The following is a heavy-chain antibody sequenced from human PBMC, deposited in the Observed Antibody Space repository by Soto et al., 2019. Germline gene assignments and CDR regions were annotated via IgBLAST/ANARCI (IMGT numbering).Heavy chain of an antibody. Sequence: EVQLVESGGGLVQPGGSLRLSCAASGFTFSNYWMYWARQAPGKGLVWVSRVNNDGTDTTHADSLKGRFTISRENAENTSYLHMNSLRAEDTAVYYCARGGLQHALDVWGQGSTVTVSS. CDR1: GFTFSNYW. CDR2: VNNDGTDT. D-gene: IGHD6-13*01. CDR3: ARGGLQHALDV. J-gene: IGHJ6*02. V-gene: IGHV3-74*03.